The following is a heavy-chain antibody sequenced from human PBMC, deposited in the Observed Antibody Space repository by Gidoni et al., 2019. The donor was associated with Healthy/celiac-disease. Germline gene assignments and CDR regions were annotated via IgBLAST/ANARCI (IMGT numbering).Heavy chain of an antibody. CDR1: GRSFSGYY. Sequence: QVQLQQWGAGLLKPSETLSLTCAVYGRSFSGYYWCWIRHPPGKGLGWIGEINHSGITNYNPSLNSRVTISVDTSKTQFSLKLSTVTAADTAVYYWARAMTGDPYWGQGTLVTVSS. J-gene: IGHJ4*02. CDR2: INHSGIT. V-gene: IGHV4-34*01. D-gene: IGHD7-27*01. CDR3: ARAMTGDPY.